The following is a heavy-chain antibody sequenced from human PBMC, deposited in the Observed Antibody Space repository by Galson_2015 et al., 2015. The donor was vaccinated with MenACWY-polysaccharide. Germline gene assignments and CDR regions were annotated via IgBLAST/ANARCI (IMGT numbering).Heavy chain of an antibody. J-gene: IGHJ3*02. CDR3: ARVGYYDSSGYSLNAFDI. D-gene: IGHD3-22*01. CDR2: MNPNSGNT. Sequence: SVKVSCKASGYTFISYDFNWVRQATGQGLEWMGWMNPNSGNTGYAQKFQGRVTMTRNTSISTAYMELSGLRSEDTAVYYCARVGYYDSSGYSLNAFDIWGQGTMVTVSS. CDR1: GYTFISYD. V-gene: IGHV1-8*01.